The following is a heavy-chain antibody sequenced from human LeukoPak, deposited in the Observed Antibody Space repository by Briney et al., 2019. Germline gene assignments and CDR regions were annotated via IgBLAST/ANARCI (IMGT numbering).Heavy chain of an antibody. V-gene: IGHV4-59*08. CDR1: GGSISSYY. CDR3: ARHGRGHCSSTSCYAIDY. CDR2: IYYSGST. D-gene: IGHD2-2*01. J-gene: IGHJ4*02. Sequence: RTSETLSLTCTVSGGSISSYYWSWIRQPPGKGLEWIGYIYYSGSTNYNPSLKSRVTISVDTSKNQFSLKLSSVTAADTAVCYCARHGRGHCSSTSCYAIDYWGQGTLVTVSS.